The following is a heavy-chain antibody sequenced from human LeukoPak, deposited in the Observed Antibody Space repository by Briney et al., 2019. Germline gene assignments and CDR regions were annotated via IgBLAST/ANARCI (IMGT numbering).Heavy chain of an antibody. D-gene: IGHD1-20*01. Sequence: GGSLRLSCAASGFSFSTYWMSWVRQAPGEGLEWVANIKQDGSEKYYVDSVKGRFTISRDIAKNSLYLQMNSLRAEDTAVYYCARAGNWNDGGYFDYWGQGTLVTVSS. CDR3: ARAGNWNDGGYFDY. CDR2: IKQDGSEK. J-gene: IGHJ4*02. V-gene: IGHV3-7*01. CDR1: GFSFSTYW.